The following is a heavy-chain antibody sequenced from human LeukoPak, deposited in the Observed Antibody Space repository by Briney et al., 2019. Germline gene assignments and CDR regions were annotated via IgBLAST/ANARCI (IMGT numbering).Heavy chain of an antibody. Sequence: PSETLSLTCTVSGGSISSYYWSWIRQPAGKGLEWIGRIYTSGSTNYNPSLKSRVTMSVDTSKNQFSLKLSSVTAADTAVYYCAASRAYGDWGDWYFDLWGRGTLVTVSS. CDR1: GGSISSYY. J-gene: IGHJ2*01. V-gene: IGHV4-4*07. D-gene: IGHD4-17*01. CDR2: IYTSGST. CDR3: AASRAYGDWGDWYFDL.